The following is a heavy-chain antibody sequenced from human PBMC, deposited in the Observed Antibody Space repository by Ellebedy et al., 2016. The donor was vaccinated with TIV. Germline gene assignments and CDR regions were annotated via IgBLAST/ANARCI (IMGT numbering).Heavy chain of an antibody. CDR3: ARVGSWGQWLVQGYYYGMDV. CDR2: ISAYNGNT. V-gene: IGHV1-18*04. CDR1: GYTFTSYG. J-gene: IGHJ6*02. Sequence: ASVKVSXXASGYTFTSYGISWVRQAPGQGLEWMGWISAYNGNTNYAQKLQGRVTMTTDTSTSTAYMELRSLRSDDTAVYYCARVGSWGQWLVQGYYYGMDVWGQGTTVTVSS. D-gene: IGHD6-19*01.